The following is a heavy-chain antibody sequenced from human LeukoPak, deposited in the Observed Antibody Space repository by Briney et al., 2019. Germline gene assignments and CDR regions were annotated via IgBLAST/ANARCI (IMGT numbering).Heavy chain of an antibody. J-gene: IGHJ4*02. CDR2: INSDGSST. CDR3: ARERYSYGFDY. D-gene: IGHD5-18*01. Sequence: GGSLRLSCAASGFTFSSYWMHWVRRAPGKGLVWVSRINSDGSSTSYADSVKGRFTISRDNAKNTLYLQMNSLRAEDTAVYYCARERYSYGFDYWGQGTLVTVSS. CDR1: GFTFSSYW. V-gene: IGHV3-74*01.